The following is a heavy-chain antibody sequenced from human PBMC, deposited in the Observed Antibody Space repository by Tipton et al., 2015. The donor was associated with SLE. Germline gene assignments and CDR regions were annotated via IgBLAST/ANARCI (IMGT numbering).Heavy chain of an antibody. V-gene: IGHV4-59*11. Sequence: LRLSCTVSGGSISSHYWSWIRRPPGKALEWIAYINYSGSTNYNPSLQSRVTMSVDTSKNQFSLKLSSVTAADTAVYYCARRRGSSWYEDYFDYWGQGTLVTVSS. D-gene: IGHD6-13*01. CDR2: INYSGST. J-gene: IGHJ4*02. CDR3: ARRRGSSWYEDYFDY. CDR1: GGSISSHY.